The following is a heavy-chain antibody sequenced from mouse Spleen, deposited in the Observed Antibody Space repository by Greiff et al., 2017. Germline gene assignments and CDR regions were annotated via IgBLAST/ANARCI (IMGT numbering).Heavy chain of an antibody. CDR3: ARSGWLLHYWFAY. CDR2: INPNYGTT. V-gene: IGHV1-39*01. Sequence: EVKLQESGPELVKPGASVKISCKASGYSFTDYNMNWVKQSNGKSLEWIGVINPNYGTTSYNQKFKGKATLTVDQSSSTAYMQLNSLTSEDSAVYYCARSGWLLHYWFAYWGQGTLVTVSA. CDR1: GYSFTDYN. J-gene: IGHJ3*01. D-gene: IGHD2-3*01.